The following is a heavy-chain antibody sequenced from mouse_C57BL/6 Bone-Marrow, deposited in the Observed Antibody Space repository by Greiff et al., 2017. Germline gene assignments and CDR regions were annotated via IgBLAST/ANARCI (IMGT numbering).Heavy chain of an antibody. CDR2: IYPGGGYT. Sequence: VKLMESGAELVRPGTSVKMSCKASGYTFTNYWIGWAKQRPGHGLEWIGDIYPGGGYTNYNEKFKGKATFTADTSSNTAYMQLSSLTTEDSAIYYCARERLLWFAYWGQGTLVTVSA. CDR3: ARERLLWFAY. V-gene: IGHV1-63*01. J-gene: IGHJ3*01. CDR1: GYTFTNYW. D-gene: IGHD2-13*01.